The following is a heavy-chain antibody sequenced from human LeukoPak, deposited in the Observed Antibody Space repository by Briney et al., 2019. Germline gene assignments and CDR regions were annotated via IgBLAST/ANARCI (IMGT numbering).Heavy chain of an antibody. Sequence: GGSLRLSCVASGFTFSDYYMDWVRQAPGKGLEWVGRTRNKVNSHTTEFAASVKGRFTISRDDSKNSLYLKMNSLEMEDTAVYYCARGGTGTTGLDYWGQGTLVTVSS. V-gene: IGHV3-72*01. CDR1: GFTFSDYY. J-gene: IGHJ4*02. CDR2: TRNKVNSHTT. CDR3: ARGGTGTTGLDY. D-gene: IGHD1-1*01.